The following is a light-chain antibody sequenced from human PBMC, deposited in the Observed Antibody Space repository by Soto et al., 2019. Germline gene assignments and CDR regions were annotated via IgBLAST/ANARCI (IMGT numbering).Light chain of an antibody. J-gene: IGKJ1*01. Sequence: IQMTQSPSTLSASVGARVTITCRASQSISSWLAWYQQKPGKSPKLLIYDASSLESGVPSRFSGSGSGTEFTLTISSLQPDDFATYYCQQYSSYWTFGQGTKVDI. V-gene: IGKV1-5*01. CDR1: QSISSW. CDR2: DAS. CDR3: QQYSSYWT.